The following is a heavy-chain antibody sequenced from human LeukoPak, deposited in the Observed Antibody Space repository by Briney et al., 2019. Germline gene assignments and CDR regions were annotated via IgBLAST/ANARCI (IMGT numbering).Heavy chain of an antibody. J-gene: IGHJ5*01. CDR1: GDSTSNFY. V-gene: IGHV4-59*03. CDR3: ALAPNSNWFDF. Sequence: SETLSLTCTVSGDSTSNFYWNWIRQSPGKGLEWIGNIHCSGSSVYNPSLKSRVTISIDTSRRQFFLKLNSVTAADTAVYFCALAPNSNWFDFWGPGTLVTVSS. CDR2: IHCSGSS. D-gene: IGHD2-8*01.